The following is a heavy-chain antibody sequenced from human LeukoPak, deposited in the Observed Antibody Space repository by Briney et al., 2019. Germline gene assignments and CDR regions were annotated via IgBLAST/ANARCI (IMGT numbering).Heavy chain of an antibody. CDR1: GYTFTSYD. D-gene: IGHD2-2*01. V-gene: IGHV1-8*03. J-gene: IGHJ4*02. CDR2: MNPNSGNT. CDR3: ARLLCSSTSCQFDY. Sequence: ASVKVSCKASGYTFTSYDINWVRQATGQGLEWMGWMNPNSGNTGYAQKFQGRVTITRNTSISTAYMEPSSLRSEDTAVYYCARLLCSSTSCQFDYWGQGTLVTVSS.